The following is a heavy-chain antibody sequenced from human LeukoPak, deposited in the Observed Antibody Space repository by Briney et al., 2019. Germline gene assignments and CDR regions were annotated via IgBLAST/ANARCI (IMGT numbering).Heavy chain of an antibody. D-gene: IGHD3-10*01. Sequence: ASVKVSCKASAYTFNSYLLHWVRQAPGQGLEWMGPIDPSGGGTDYAQRFQGRVTLTRDTSTNTVYMELSSLTSDDTAVYYCARDLGLRGVTNWFDPWGQGTLVTVSS. CDR3: ARDLGLRGVTNWFDP. CDR2: IDPSGGGT. V-gene: IGHV1-46*02. J-gene: IGHJ5*02. CDR1: AYTFNSYL.